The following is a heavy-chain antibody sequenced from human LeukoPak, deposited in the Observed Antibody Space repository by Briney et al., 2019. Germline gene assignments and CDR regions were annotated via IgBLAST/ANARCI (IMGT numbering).Heavy chain of an antibody. CDR3: ARGARRGDDYGGFFDY. CDR1: GFDFSSYG. CDR2: IGGSGGIT. D-gene: IGHD4-23*01. J-gene: IGHJ4*02. V-gene: IGHV3-23*01. Sequence: GGSLRLSCAVSGFDFSSYGMNWVRQAPGKGLEWVSHIGGSGGITHYADSVKGRFTISRDNSKNTLYLHMNSLRAEDTAVYYCARGARRGDDYGGFFDYWGQGTLVTVSS.